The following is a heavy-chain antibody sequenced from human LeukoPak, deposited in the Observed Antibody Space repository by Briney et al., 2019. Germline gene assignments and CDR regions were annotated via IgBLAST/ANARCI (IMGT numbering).Heavy chain of an antibody. V-gene: IGHV1-18*01. J-gene: IGHJ4*02. CDR2: ISGYKGIT. CDR1: GYTFTSYG. D-gene: IGHD3-3*01. CDR3: ARDYYDFWSGYSNPLAY. Sequence: GASVKVSCKASGYTFTSYGLTWVRQAPGQRLEWMGWISGYKGITHYTQKLQGRVTMTTDTSTSTAYLELRSLRSDDTAVYYCARDYYDFWSGYSNPLAYWGQGTLVTVSS.